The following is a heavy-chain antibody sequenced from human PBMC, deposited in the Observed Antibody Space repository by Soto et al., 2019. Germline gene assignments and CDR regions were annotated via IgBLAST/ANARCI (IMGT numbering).Heavy chain of an antibody. CDR2: IYYSGSA. Sequence: SETLSLTCTVSGGSISSDDYYWSWIRQPPGKGLEWIGYIYYSGSAYYTPSLQSRVSISVDTSKNQFSLKLSSVTAADTAVYYCARDLGYCSSTSCYGCGMDVWGQGTTVTVSS. CDR3: ARDLGYCSSTSCYGCGMDV. J-gene: IGHJ6*02. V-gene: IGHV4-30-4*02. D-gene: IGHD2-2*01. CDR1: GGSISSDDYY.